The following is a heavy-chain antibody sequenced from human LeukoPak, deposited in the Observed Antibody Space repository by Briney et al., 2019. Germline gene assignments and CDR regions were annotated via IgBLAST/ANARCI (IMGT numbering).Heavy chain of an antibody. J-gene: IGHJ4*02. CDR2: TYYRSKWYN. CDR1: GDSVSSNSAA. CDR3: ARDSWDSSGWYGRVFDY. V-gene: IGHV6-1*01. D-gene: IGHD6-19*01. Sequence: SQTPSLTCAVSGDSVSSNSAAWNWIRQSPSRGLEWLGRTYYRSKWYNDYAVSVKSRITINPDTSKNQFSLQLNSVTPEDTAVYYCARDSWDSSGWYGRVFDYWGQGTLVTVSS.